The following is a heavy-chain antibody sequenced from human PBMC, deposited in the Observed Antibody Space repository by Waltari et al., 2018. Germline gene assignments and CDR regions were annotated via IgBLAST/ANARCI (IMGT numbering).Heavy chain of an antibody. CDR1: GCPISSGLYS. CDR2: LYYSGST. V-gene: IGHV4-39*01. CDR3: ARQTRLVVVPDAFDI. J-gene: IGHJ3*02. Sequence: QLQLQESGPGLVKPSETLSLTCTVSGCPISSGLYSGGWVRQPPGKGLEWIGSLYYSGSTYYNPSLKSRVTISVDTSKNQFSLKLSSVTAADTAVYYCARQTRLVVVPDAFDIWGQGTMVTVSS. D-gene: IGHD3-22*01.